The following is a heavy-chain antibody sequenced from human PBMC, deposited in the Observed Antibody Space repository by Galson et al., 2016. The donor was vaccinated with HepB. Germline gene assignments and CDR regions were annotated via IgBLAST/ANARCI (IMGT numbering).Heavy chain of an antibody. CDR3: ARVRFSTSAGYYFDY. CDR2: IDPDNDNR. CDR1: GYTFTTYN. D-gene: IGHD6-13*01. J-gene: IGHJ4*02. V-gene: IGHV1-3*01. Sequence: SVKVSCKASGYTFTTYNIHWLRQAPGQSLEWMGLIDPDNDNRRYSQRFQGRLTITRDTSASTTNTELSSLTAEDMALYYCARVRFSTSAGYYFDYWGQGTLVTVSS.